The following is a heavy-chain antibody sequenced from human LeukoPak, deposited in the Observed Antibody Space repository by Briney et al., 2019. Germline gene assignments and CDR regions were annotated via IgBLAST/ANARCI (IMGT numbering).Heavy chain of an antibody. CDR3: AKSNGYGLIDI. J-gene: IGHJ3*02. Sequence: SETLSLTCTVSGGSISTYYWNWIRQPPGKGLEWIGCIYYSGSTNYSPSLKSRVTISLDTSRNQFSLRLNSVTAADTAVYYCAKSNGYGLIDIRGQGTVVTVSS. CDR1: GGSISTYY. CDR2: IYYSGST. V-gene: IGHV4-59*12. D-gene: IGHD3-10*01.